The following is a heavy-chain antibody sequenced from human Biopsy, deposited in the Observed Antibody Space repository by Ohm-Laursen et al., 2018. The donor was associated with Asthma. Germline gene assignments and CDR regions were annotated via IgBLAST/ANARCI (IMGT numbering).Heavy chain of an antibody. D-gene: IGHD6-19*01. V-gene: IGHV1-69*13. CDR2: IITVFGTT. Sequence: GASVKVFCKAPGGTFSNFAISWVRQAPGQGLEWLGGIITVFGTTNYAQKFQGRVTITADESTSTAYMEVTSLRSEDTAIYYCARCQVGYSSGWSLLLKKIYYSGMDVWGQGTAVTVSS. J-gene: IGHJ6*02. CDR1: GGTFSNFA. CDR3: ARCQVGYSSGWSLLLKKIYYSGMDV.